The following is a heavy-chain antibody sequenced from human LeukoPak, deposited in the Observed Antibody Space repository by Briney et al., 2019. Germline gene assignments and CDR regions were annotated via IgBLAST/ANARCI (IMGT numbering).Heavy chain of an antibody. V-gene: IGHV1-2*06. D-gene: IGHD1-26*01. Sequence: ASVKVSCKASGYTFTGYYMHWVRQAPGQGLEWMGRINPNSGGTNYAQKLQGRVTMTRDTSISTAYMELSRLRSGDTAVYYCASQVGATTDAFDIWGQGTMVTVSS. CDR2: INPNSGGT. CDR1: GYTFTGYY. CDR3: ASQVGATTDAFDI. J-gene: IGHJ3*02.